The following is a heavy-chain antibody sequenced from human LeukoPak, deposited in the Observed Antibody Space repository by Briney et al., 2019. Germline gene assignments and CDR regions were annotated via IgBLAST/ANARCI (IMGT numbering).Heavy chain of an antibody. D-gene: IGHD6-13*01. CDR3: ARDLIAAAKHGSGWFDP. J-gene: IGHJ5*02. CDR2: ISAYNGNT. CDR1: GGTFSSYA. V-gene: IGHV1-18*01. Sequence: VASVKVSCKASGGTFSSYAISWVRQAPGQGLEWMGWISAYNGNTNYAQKLQGRVTMTTDTSTSTAYVELRSLRSDDTAVYYCARDLIAAAKHGSGWFDPWGQGTLVTVSS.